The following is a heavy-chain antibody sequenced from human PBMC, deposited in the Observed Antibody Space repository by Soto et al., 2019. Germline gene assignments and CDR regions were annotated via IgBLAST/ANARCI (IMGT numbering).Heavy chain of an antibody. CDR3: AHYIYYSSGWYSRILDY. CDR1: GFSLSTSGVG. Sequence: QITLKESGPTLVKPTQTLTLTCTFSGFSLSTSGVGVGWIRQPPGKALEWLALIYWDDDKRYRSSLNSRLTITKDTSKNKVVLTMTNMDPVDTATYFCAHYIYYSSGWYSRILDYWGQGTLVTVSS. J-gene: IGHJ4*02. D-gene: IGHD6-19*01. V-gene: IGHV2-5*02. CDR2: IYWDDDK.